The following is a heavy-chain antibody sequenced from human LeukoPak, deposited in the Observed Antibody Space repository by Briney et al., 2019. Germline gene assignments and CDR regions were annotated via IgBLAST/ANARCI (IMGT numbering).Heavy chain of an antibody. D-gene: IGHD4-17*01. CDR2: ISYDGSNK. Sequence: GGSVRLSCAASTFIFSDYAMTWVRQAPGKGLEWVAVISYDGSNKYYADSVKGRFTISRDNSKNTLYLQMNSLRAEDTAVYYCAKDPTGDYGDYYFDYWGQGTLVTVSS. CDR3: AKDPTGDYGDYYFDY. J-gene: IGHJ4*02. CDR1: TFIFSDYA. V-gene: IGHV3-30*18.